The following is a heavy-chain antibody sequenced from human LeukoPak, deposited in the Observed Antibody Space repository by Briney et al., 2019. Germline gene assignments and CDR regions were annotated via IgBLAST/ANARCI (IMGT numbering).Heavy chain of an antibody. CDR2: INPNRSRT. V-gene: IGHV1-2*02. D-gene: IGHD1-14*01. CDR3: IAGFDY. J-gene: IGHJ4*02. CDR1: GDSFTGYY. Sequence: GSLRVSCEASGDSFTGYYMHWVRPAPGQGREWMGSINPNRSRTHYPQKFPGKLPMTRETSISTAYMERSRLRSDDRAVHYCIAGFDYWGQGTLVTVS.